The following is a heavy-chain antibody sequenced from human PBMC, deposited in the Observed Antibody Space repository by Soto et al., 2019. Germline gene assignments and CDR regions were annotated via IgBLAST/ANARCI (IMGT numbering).Heavy chain of an antibody. CDR1: GASLSDNY. Sequence: SETLSLTCAVYGASLSDNYCNWLRQPPGKGPEWIGEIYHSGSTNYNPSLKSRVTISVDTSKNQFSLKLSSVTAADTAVYYCARGRGFGLGFYYYYGMDVWGRGTTVTVSS. D-gene: IGHD3-3*01. V-gene: IGHV4-34*01. CDR3: ARGRGFGLGFYYYYGMDV. J-gene: IGHJ6*02. CDR2: IYHSGST.